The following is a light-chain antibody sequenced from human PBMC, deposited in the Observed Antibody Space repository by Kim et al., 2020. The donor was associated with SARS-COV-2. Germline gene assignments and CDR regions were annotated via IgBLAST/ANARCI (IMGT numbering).Light chain of an antibody. V-gene: IGKV3-11*01. CDR1: QSVSSY. J-gene: IGKJ2*01. CDR3: QQRSNWYT. Sequence: LSWSQGERATLSCRASQSVSSYLDWYQQKPGQAPRLLIYDASNRATGIPARFSGSGSGTDFTLTISSLEPEDFAVYYCQQRSNWYTFGQGTKLEI. CDR2: DAS.